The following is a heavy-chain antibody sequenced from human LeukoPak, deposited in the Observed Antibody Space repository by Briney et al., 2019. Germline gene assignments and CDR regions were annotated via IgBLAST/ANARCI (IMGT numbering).Heavy chain of an antibody. CDR1: GYTFTGYY. J-gene: IGHJ4*02. V-gene: IGHV1-2*02. CDR2: INPNSGGT. Sequence: GASVKVSCKASGYTFTGYYMHWVRQAPGQGLEWMGWINPNSGGTNYAQKFQGRVTMTRDTSISTAYMELSRLRSDDTAVYYCARDFWSGSAHFDYWGQATLVTVSS. CDR3: ARDFWSGSAHFDY. D-gene: IGHD3-3*01.